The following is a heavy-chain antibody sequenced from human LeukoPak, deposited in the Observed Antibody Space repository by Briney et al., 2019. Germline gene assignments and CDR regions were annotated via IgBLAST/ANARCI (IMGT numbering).Heavy chain of an antibody. J-gene: IGHJ4*02. CDR2: ISGSGGST. D-gene: IGHD1-26*01. V-gene: IGHV3-23*01. CDR1: GFTFSSYA. CDR3: AKGARVRGIVGATTSSFDY. Sequence: GGSLRLSCAASGFTFSSYAMSWVRPAPGKGLGWVSAISGSGGSTYYADSVKGRFTISRDNSKNTLYLQMNSLRAEDTAVYYCAKGARVRGIVGATTSSFDYWGQGTLVTVSS.